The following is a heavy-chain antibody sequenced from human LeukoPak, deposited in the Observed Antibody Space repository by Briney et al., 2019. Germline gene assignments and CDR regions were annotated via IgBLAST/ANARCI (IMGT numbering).Heavy chain of an antibody. CDR2: IYYSGST. CDR1: GGSISSYY. J-gene: IGHJ3*02. D-gene: IGHD3-10*01. Sequence: SETLSLTCTVSGGSISSYYWSWIRQPPGKGLVWIGYIYYSGSTNYNPSLKSRVTISVDTSKNQFPLKLSPVTAADTAVYYCARARSVLLWFGEFPPAAFDIWGQGTMVTVSS. V-gene: IGHV4-59*01. CDR3: ARARSVLLWFGEFPPAAFDI.